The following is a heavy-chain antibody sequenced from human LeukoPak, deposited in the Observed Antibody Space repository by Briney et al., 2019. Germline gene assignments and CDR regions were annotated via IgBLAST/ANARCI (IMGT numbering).Heavy chain of an antibody. D-gene: IGHD7-27*01. CDR2: VYTSGST. J-gene: IGHJ6*02. CDR1: GGSTNGYY. V-gene: IGHV4-4*07. Sequence: SETLSLTCAVSGGSTNGYYWSWIRQPAGKGLEWIGRVYTSGSTNYNPSLKSRVTMSVDTSKNQFSLNLTSVTAADTAVYYCVRDPLGAAYYYGMDVWGQGTTVTVSS. CDR3: VRDPLGAAYYYGMDV.